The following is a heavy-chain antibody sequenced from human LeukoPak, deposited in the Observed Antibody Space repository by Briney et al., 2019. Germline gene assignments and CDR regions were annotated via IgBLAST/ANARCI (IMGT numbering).Heavy chain of an antibody. V-gene: IGHV3-23*01. D-gene: IGHD3-22*01. CDR2: ISGSGGRT. CDR1: GFTFSSYA. J-gene: IGHJ1*01. CDR3: AKDRDYSDSSGYYRGPGLQH. Sequence: GGSLRLSCASSGFTFSSYAISWARQAPGKGLEWVSTISGSGGRTYYAGSVKGGFTISRDKSKNTLYLQMNSLRAEDTAVYYYAKDRDYSDSSGYYRGPGLQHWGQGTLVTVSS.